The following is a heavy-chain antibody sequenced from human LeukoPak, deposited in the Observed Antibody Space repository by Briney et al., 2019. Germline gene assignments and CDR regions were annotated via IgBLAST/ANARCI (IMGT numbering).Heavy chain of an antibody. V-gene: IGHV3-30*02. CDR3: AKGEVELGYCSSTSCSTFDP. D-gene: IGHD2-2*01. CDR1: GFTFSSYG. CDR2: IRYDGSNK. Sequence: GSLRLSCAASGFTFSSYGMHWVRQSPAKGLEWVAFIRYDGSNKYYADSVKGRFTISRDNSKNTLYLQMNSLRAEDTAVYYCAKGEVELGYCSSTSCSTFDPWGQGTLVTVSS. J-gene: IGHJ5*02.